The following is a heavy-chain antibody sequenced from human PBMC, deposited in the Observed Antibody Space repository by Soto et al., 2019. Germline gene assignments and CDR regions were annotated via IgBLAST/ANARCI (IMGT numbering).Heavy chain of an antibody. CDR1: GCPFTSYG. CDR2: ISAYNGNT. J-gene: IGHJ6*02. D-gene: IGHD5-12*01. CDR3: ARVLTKWIPYYYYGMDV. V-gene: IGHV1-18*01. Sequence: XAVKVSCKASGCPFTSYGISWVRRSPGQGLEWMGWISAYNGNTNYAQKLQGRVTMTTDTSTSTAYMELRSLRSDDTAVYYCARVLTKWIPYYYYGMDVWGQGTTVTVSS.